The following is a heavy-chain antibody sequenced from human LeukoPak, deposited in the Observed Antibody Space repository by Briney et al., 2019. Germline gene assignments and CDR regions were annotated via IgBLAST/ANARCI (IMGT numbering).Heavy chain of an antibody. D-gene: IGHD4-11*01. Sequence: PSETLSLTCTVSGGSISSSSYYWSWIRQPPGKGLEWVGNIYHSGSTYYNPSLKSRVTISVDSSKNQFSLNLNSVTAADTAVYYCARGGDDYPNYWGQGTLVTVSS. CDR3: ARGGDDYPNY. J-gene: IGHJ4*02. CDR1: GGSISSSSYY. V-gene: IGHV4-39*07. CDR2: IYHSGST.